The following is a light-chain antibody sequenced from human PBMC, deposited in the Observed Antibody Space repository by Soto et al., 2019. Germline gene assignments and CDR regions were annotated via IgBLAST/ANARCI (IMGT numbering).Light chain of an antibody. Sequence: DIQMTQSPSTLSASVGDRVTITCRASQSISSWLAWYQQKPGKAPKLLIYKASSLESGVPSRFSGSGSGTEFTLPISSLQPDDFATYYCQQYDGYRTFGQGTKVEIK. V-gene: IGKV1-5*03. CDR3: QQYDGYRT. CDR2: KAS. J-gene: IGKJ1*01. CDR1: QSISSW.